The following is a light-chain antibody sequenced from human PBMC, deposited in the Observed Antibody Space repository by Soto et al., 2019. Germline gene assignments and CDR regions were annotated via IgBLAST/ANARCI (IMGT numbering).Light chain of an antibody. CDR1: QSVLYSSNNRNY. CDR3: QQYYTSPFT. Sequence: DIVMTQSPDSLAVSLGERATINCRSSQSVLYSSNNRNYLAWYQQKPGQPPKLLIYWASTRESGVPDRFSGSGSGTDFTLTIGSLQAEDVAVYYCQQYYTSPFTFGPGTRVYF. V-gene: IGKV4-1*01. CDR2: WAS. J-gene: IGKJ3*01.